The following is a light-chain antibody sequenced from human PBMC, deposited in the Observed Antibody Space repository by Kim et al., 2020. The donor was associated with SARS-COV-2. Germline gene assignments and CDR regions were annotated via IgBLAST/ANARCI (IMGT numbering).Light chain of an antibody. CDR2: DAS. V-gene: IGKV1-5*01. CDR1: QSISNW. CDR3: QQYNSYSGT. J-gene: IGKJ1*01. Sequence: DIQMTQSPSTLSASVGDRVTITCRASQSISNWLAWYQHKPGMAPNLLIYDASSLKSGVPSRFSGSGSGTEFTLTISSLQSDDFATYYCQQYNSYSGTFGQGTKVDIK.